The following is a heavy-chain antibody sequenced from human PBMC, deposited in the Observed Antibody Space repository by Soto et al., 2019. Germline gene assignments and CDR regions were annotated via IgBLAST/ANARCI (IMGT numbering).Heavy chain of an antibody. CDR3: ATDGYCSGGSCLDRMDV. V-gene: IGHV3-30-3*01. CDR2: ISSDGTAK. Sequence: GGSLRLSCAVSGFNLSRYTMHWVRQAPGKGLEWVALISSDGTAKYYADSVKGRFTISRDDSLYLQMTSLRAEDTDVYYCATDGYCSGGSCLDRMDVWGQGATVTVSS. J-gene: IGHJ6*02. CDR1: GFNLSRYT. D-gene: IGHD2-15*01.